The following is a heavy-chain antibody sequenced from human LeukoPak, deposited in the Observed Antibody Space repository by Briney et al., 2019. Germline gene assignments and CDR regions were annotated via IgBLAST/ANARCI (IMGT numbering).Heavy chain of an antibody. J-gene: IGHJ4*02. D-gene: IGHD5-18*01. CDR2: INPSGGST. CDR3: ARSSSGYSYGYMDY. V-gene: IGHV1-46*01. Sequence: ASVKVSCKASGYTFTSYYMHWVRQAPGQGLEWMGIINPSGGSTSYAQKFQGRVTITRDTSASTAYMELSSLRSEDMAVYYCARSSSGYSYGYMDYWGQGTLVTVSS. CDR1: GYTFTSYY.